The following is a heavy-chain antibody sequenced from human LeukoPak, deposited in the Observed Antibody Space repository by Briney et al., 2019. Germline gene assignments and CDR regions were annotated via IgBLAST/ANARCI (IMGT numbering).Heavy chain of an antibody. D-gene: IGHD3-10*01. CDR2: INPSGGST. CDR1: GYTFTSYY. Sequence: ASLKVSCKASGYTFTSYYMHWVRQAPGQGLEWMGIINPSGGSTSYAQKFQGRVTMTRDMSTSTVFMEVSSLRSEDTAVYYCARGGTLWFGEFSPFDYWGQGTLVTVSS. V-gene: IGHV1-46*01. CDR3: ARGGTLWFGEFSPFDY. J-gene: IGHJ4*02.